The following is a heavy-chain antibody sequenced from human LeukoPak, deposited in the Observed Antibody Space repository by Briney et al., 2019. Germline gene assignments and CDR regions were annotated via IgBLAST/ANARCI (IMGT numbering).Heavy chain of an antibody. CDR3: ARSHYYDSSGYYYYYYGMDV. Sequence: GGSLRLSCAASGFTFSRYWMHWVRQAPGKGLVWVSRINTDGSSTSYADSVKGRFTISRDNAKNTLYLQMNSLRAEDTAVYYCARSHYYDSSGYYYYYYGMDVWGQGTTVTVSS. CDR2: INTDGSST. V-gene: IGHV3-74*01. D-gene: IGHD3-22*01. CDR1: GFTFSRYW. J-gene: IGHJ6*02.